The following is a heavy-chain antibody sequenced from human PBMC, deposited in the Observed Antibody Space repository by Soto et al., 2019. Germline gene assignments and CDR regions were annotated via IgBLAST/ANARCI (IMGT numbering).Heavy chain of an antibody. CDR3: ASAGGLGAVAADY. J-gene: IGHJ4*02. V-gene: IGHV4-30-2*01. CDR2: SYHSGST. CDR1: GGSISSGGYA. Sequence: QLPLQESGSGLVKPSQTLSLTCAVSGGSISSGGYAWSWIRQPPGKGLEWIGYSYHSGSTYYNPSLKSRVTISVDRSKNQFSLKLSSVTAADTAVYYCASAGGLGAVAADYWGQGTLVTVSS. D-gene: IGHD6-19*01.